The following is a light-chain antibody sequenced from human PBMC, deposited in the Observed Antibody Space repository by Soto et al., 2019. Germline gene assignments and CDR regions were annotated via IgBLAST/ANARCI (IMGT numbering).Light chain of an antibody. V-gene: IGKV1-39*01. J-gene: IGKJ2*01. CDR3: QQSYTTPH. Sequence: DIQMTQSPSSLSASVGDRVTITCRASQSVSSYLNWYQQRPGKAPKLLIYAASSLQSGVPSRFSGSEFGTDFTLTISSLQPEDFGTYYCQQSYTTPHFGQGTKLEI. CDR1: QSVSSY. CDR2: AAS.